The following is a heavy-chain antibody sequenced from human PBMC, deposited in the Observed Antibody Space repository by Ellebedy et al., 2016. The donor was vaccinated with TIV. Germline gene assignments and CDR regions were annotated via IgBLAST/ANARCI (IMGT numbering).Heavy chain of an antibody. V-gene: IGHV1-8*01. CDR2: MNPNNGDT. Sequence: AASVKVSCKASGYTFTNYDINWVRQATGQGIERMGWMNPNNGDTVHAQKFQGRVTMTRDTSITTAYMELSSLRSEDNAVYYCSRTREDLYFDLWGRGTLVTVSS. CDR3: SRTREDLYFDL. CDR1: GYTFTNYD. J-gene: IGHJ2*01.